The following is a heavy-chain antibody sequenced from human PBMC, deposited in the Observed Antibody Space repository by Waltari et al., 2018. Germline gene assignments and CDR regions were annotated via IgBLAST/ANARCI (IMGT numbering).Heavy chain of an antibody. V-gene: IGHV3-33*01. CDR1: GFTFPNHG. D-gene: IGHD3-3*01. CDR3: ARGDGGSGLGASDI. Sequence: QVQLVESGGGVVQSGRSLRLSCVVSGFTFPNHGMNWVRQAPGKGLEWVAVIWYDGSNKNYVDSVKGRFTISRDNSKNTMYLEMNRLRAEDTAVYFCARGDGGSGLGASDIWGQGTMVTVSS. J-gene: IGHJ3*02. CDR2: IWYDGSNK.